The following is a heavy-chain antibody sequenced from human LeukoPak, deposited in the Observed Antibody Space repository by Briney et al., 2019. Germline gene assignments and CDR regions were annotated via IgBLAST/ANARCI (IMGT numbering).Heavy chain of an antibody. CDR2: ISGSGGST. Sequence: PGGSLRLSCAASGFTFSSYAMSWVRQAPGKGLEWVSAISGSGGSTYYADSVKGRFTISRDNSKNTLYLQMNSLRAEDTAVYYCAKERRIAVAGTGAFDIWGQGTMVTVSS. D-gene: IGHD6-19*01. J-gene: IGHJ3*02. CDR3: AKERRIAVAGTGAFDI. CDR1: GFTFSSYA. V-gene: IGHV3-23*01.